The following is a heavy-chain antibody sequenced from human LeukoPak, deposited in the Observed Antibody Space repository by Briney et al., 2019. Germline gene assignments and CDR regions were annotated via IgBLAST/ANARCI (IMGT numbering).Heavy chain of an antibody. CDR1: GFTVITND. Sequence: GGSLRLSCAASGFTVITNDMTWVRQAPGKGLEWVSVLYSGGNTKYADSVQGRFTISRDNSKNTLYLEMNSLSPDDTAVYYCARGVEPLAANTLAYWGQGTLVTVSS. CDR3: ARGVEPLAANTLAY. J-gene: IGHJ4*02. D-gene: IGHD1-14*01. V-gene: IGHV3-53*01. CDR2: LYSGGNT.